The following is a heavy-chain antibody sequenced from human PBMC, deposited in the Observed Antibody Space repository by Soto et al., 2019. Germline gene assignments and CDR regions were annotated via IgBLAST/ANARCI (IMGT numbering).Heavy chain of an antibody. V-gene: IGHV4-59*04. CDR2: IYYTGSA. CDR3: ASGGSSNWFDP. D-gene: IGHD1-26*01. J-gene: IGHJ5*02. CDR1: GGSISSYY. Sequence: SETLSLTCTVSGGSISSYYWSWIRQPPGKGLEWIGYIYYTGSAYYNPSLKSRVTMSVDTSKNQFSLKVTSVTAADTAVYYCASGGSSNWFDPWGQGTLVTVS.